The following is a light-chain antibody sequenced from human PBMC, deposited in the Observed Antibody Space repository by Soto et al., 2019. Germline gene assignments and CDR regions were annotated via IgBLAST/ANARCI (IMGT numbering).Light chain of an antibody. CDR3: SSYTSSSNWV. CDR1: SSDVGGYNY. Sequence: QSVLTQPASVSGSPGQSITISCTGTSSDVGGYNYVSWYQQHPGKVPKLMIYDVSNRPSGVSNRFSGSKSGNTASLTISGLQAEDEADYYCSSYTSSSNWVFGGGTKLTVL. J-gene: IGLJ3*02. V-gene: IGLV2-14*03. CDR2: DVS.